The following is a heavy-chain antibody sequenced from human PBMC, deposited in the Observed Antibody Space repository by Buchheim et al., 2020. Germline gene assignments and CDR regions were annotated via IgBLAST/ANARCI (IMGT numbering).Heavy chain of an antibody. Sequence: QVQLVQSGAEVKKPGSSVKVSCKASRGTFSSYAISWVRQAPGQGLEWMGRIIPILGIANYAQKFLGRVTITADKSTSTAYMELSSLRSEDTAVYYCARDNIAARAYYYGMDVWGQGTT. J-gene: IGHJ6*02. CDR1: RGTFSSYA. V-gene: IGHV1-69*04. CDR3: ARDNIAARAYYYGMDV. CDR2: IIPILGIA. D-gene: IGHD6-6*01.